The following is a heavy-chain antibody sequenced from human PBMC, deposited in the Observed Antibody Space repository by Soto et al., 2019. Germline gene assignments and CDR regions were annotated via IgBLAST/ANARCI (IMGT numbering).Heavy chain of an antibody. Sequence: LRLSCAASGFTFSSYGMHWVRQAPGKGLEWVAVIWYDGSNKYYADSVKGRFTISRDNSKNTLYLQMDSLRAEDTAVYYCARVFDRSSGGPGYWGQGTLVTRLL. CDR3: ARVFDRSSGGPGY. V-gene: IGHV3-33*01. CDR2: IWYDGSNK. CDR1: GFTFSSYG. J-gene: IGHJ4*02. D-gene: IGHD2-15*01.